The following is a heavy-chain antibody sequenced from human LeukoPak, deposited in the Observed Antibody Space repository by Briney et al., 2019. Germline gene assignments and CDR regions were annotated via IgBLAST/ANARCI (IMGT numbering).Heavy chain of an antibody. J-gene: IGHJ4*02. CDR1: GYTFTCYG. CDR3: ARVAHRDGFSSDWSY. D-gene: IGHD6-19*01. V-gene: IGHV1-18*01. CDR2: ISAYNGNT. Sequence: ASVKVSCKASGYTFTCYGISWVRQAPGHGLEWMGWISAYNGNTNYPQKLQGRVTMTTDTSTSTAYMELRSLTSDDTAVYYCARVAHRDGFSSDWSYWGQGTLVTVSS.